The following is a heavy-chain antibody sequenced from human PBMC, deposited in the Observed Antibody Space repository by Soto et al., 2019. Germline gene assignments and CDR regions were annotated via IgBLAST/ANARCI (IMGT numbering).Heavy chain of an antibody. Sequence: GGSLRLSCAASGFTFSSYSMNWVRQAPGKGLEWVSYISSSSSTIYYADSVKGRFTISRDNAKNSLYLQMNSLRAEDTAVYYCARQIAAAGTGGMDVWGQGTTVTVSS. V-gene: IGHV3-48*04. D-gene: IGHD6-13*01. J-gene: IGHJ6*02. CDR3: ARQIAAAGTGGMDV. CDR1: GFTFSSYS. CDR2: ISSSSSTI.